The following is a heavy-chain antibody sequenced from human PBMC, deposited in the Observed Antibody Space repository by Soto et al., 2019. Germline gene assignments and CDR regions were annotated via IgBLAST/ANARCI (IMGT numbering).Heavy chain of an antibody. D-gene: IGHD2-15*01. CDR2: MFYSGLT. CDR1: GYSVTSSDYY. CDR3: APLSVSLSGPYDIHV. V-gene: IGHV4-39*01. J-gene: IGHJ6*02. Sequence: SETLSLTCSVSGYSVTSSDYYWAWIRQPPGKGLEWTGSMFYSGLTYYNPSLKSRVTLSVDTSKNQFSVRLNSVTAADPAVYYCAPLSVSLSGPYDIHVWGQGTTVTVSS.